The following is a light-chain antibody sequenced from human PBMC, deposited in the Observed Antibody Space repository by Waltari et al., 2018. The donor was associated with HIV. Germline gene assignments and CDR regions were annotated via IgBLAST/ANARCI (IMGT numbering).Light chain of an antibody. CDR2: GAS. CDR1: QYISNY. V-gene: IGKV1-39*01. J-gene: IGKJ2*01. CDR3: QQTYSMYT. Sequence: DIQMTQSPSSLSASVGDRVIITCRASQYISNYLSWYQQKPWKAPNLLIYGASSLQSGVPSRFIGSGFGTDFSLTISSLHPEDFALYFCQQTYSMYTFGQGTELEV.